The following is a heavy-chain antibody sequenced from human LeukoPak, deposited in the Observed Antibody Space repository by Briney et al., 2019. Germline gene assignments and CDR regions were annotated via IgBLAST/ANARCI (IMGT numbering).Heavy chain of an antibody. D-gene: IGHD4-17*01. CDR2: IKQDGSEK. J-gene: IGHJ3*02. CDR3: VSPATVTTWAYAFDI. V-gene: IGHV3-7*01. CDR1: GFTFSSYW. Sequence: PGGSLRLSCAASGFTFSSYWMTWVRQAPGKGLEWVANIKQDGSEKYYVDSVKGRFTISRDNAKNSLYLQMNSLRAEDTAVYYRVSPATVTTWAYAFDIWGQGTMVTVSS.